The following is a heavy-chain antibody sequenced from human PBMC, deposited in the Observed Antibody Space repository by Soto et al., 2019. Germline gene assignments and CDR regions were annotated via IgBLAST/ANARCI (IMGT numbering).Heavy chain of an antibody. D-gene: IGHD2-21*02. CDR2: VYHTGDT. CDR3: AREIVTAGGNNYFDP. Sequence: SETLSLTCGVSGGTVASSHWWSWVRQSPGGGLEWIGNVYHTGDTNFNPSLQSRVTISVDKSNNQFSLRLDSLTAADTAVYFCAREIVTAGGNNYFDPWGPGTLVTVSS. V-gene: IGHV4-4*02. CDR1: GGTVASSHW. J-gene: IGHJ5*02.